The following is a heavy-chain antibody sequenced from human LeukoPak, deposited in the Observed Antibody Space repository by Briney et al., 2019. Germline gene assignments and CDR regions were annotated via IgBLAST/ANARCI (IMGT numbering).Heavy chain of an antibody. CDR2: IYPGDSDT. Sequence: GESLNIACKGSGYSFTTYWIGWVRQMPGKGLEWMGIIYPGDSDTRYSPSFQGQVTMSAGKSISTAYLQWSSLKASDSAIYYCARQATWAPFDPWGQGTLVTV. CDR3: ARQATWAPFDP. D-gene: IGHD7-27*01. V-gene: IGHV5-51*01. J-gene: IGHJ5*02. CDR1: GYSFTTYW.